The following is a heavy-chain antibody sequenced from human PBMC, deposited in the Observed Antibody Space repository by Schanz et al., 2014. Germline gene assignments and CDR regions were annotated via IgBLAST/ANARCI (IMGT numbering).Heavy chain of an antibody. Sequence: EVQLVESGGGLVKPGGSLRLSCAASTFTFSSDWMSWVRQAPGKGLEWVANIKEDGSVKDYVDSVKGRFTISRDNAKNSLYLQMTSLRAEDTAVYFCVSQTGSPNYWGQGTLVTVSS. D-gene: IGHD6-13*01. CDR3: VSQTGSPNY. V-gene: IGHV3-7*02. CDR2: IKEDGSVK. J-gene: IGHJ4*02. CDR1: TFTFSSDW.